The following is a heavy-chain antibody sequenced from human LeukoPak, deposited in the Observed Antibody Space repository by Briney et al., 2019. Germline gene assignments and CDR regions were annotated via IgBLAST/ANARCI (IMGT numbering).Heavy chain of an antibody. D-gene: IGHD4-17*01. CDR1: GFTFSSYS. CDR2: ISSSSSTI. J-gene: IGHJ4*02. Sequence: GGSLRLSCAASGFTFSSYSMNWVRQAPGKGLEWVSYISSSSSTIYYADSVKGRFTISRDNAKNSLYLQMNSLRAEDTAVYYCARYGDYGLFDYWGQGTLVTVSS. CDR3: ARYGDYGLFDY. V-gene: IGHV3-48*01.